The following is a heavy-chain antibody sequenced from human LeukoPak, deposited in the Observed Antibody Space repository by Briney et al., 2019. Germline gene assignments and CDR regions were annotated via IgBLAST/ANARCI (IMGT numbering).Heavy chain of an antibody. Sequence: SETLSLSCTVSGGSINSHYCNWIRQSPGKGLEWIGYIYKSGSINYNPSHKSRVTISVDTSKNQFSLKLRSVTAADTAIYYCATKVRGGFDIWGQGTIVTVSS. J-gene: IGHJ3*02. CDR1: GGSINSHY. CDR2: IYKSGSI. V-gene: IGHV4-59*11. CDR3: ATKVRGGFDI. D-gene: IGHD2-15*01.